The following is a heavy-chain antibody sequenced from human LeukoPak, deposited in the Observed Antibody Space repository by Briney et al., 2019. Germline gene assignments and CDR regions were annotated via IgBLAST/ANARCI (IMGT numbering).Heavy chain of an antibody. CDR3: AKGLYDFWSGYPGPLDY. CDR1: GFTFSTYS. Sequence: GGSLRLSCAASGFTFSTYSMNWVRQAPGKGLEWVSYISSSSSTIYYADSVKGRFTISRDNSKNTLYLQMNSLRAEDTAIYYCAKGLYDFWSGYPGPLDYWGQGTLVTVSS. CDR2: ISSSSSTI. D-gene: IGHD3-3*01. V-gene: IGHV3-48*01. J-gene: IGHJ4*02.